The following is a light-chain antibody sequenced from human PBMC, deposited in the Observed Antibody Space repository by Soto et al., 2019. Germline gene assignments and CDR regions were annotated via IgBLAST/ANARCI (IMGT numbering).Light chain of an antibody. CDR1: ISDVGGYNY. J-gene: IGLJ1*01. V-gene: IGLV2-8*01. CDR3: SSYAGTSYIV. Sequence: QSALTQPPSASGSLGQSVTISCTGTISDVGGYNYVSWYQQLPGKAPKLIIYAVNKLPSGVPDRFSGSKSGNTASLTVSGLQAEDEADYYCSSYAGTSYIVFGSGTKVTVL. CDR2: AVN.